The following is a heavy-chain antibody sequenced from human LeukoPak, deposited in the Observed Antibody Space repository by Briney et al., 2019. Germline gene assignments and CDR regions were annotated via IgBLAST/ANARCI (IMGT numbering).Heavy chain of an antibody. V-gene: IGHV6-1*01. CDR3: ARRTSYGMDV. J-gene: IGHJ6*02. Sequence: SQTLSLTCGISGDSISRNSGIWNWIRQSPSRVLEWLGRTYYTSKWNNDYAVSVQSRITISPDTSKNQFSLQLTSVAPEDTAVYYCARRTSYGMDVWGQGTPVTVSS. D-gene: IGHD3/OR15-3a*01. CDR1: GDSISRNSGI. CDR2: TYYTSKWNN.